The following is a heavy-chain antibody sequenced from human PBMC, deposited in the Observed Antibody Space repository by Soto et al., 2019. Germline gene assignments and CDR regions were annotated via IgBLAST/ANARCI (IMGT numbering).Heavy chain of an antibody. CDR2: IWYDGSNK. D-gene: IGHD2-2*01. CDR1: GFTFSSYG. V-gene: IGHV3-33*01. J-gene: IGHJ3*02. Sequence: QVQLVESGGGVVQPGRSLRLSCAASGFTFSSYGVHWVRQAPGKGLEWVAVIWYDGSNKYYADSVKGRFTISRDNSKNTLYLQMNSLRAEDTAVYYCARGGVVVVPAGAFDIWGQGTMVTVSS. CDR3: ARGGVVVVPAGAFDI.